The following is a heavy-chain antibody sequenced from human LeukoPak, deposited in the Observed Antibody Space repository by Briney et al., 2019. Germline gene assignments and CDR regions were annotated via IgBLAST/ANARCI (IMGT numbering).Heavy chain of an antibody. V-gene: IGHV4-4*07. CDR2: IYTSGST. CDR3: ARDFTCGGDCYRFDY. J-gene: IGHJ4*02. CDR1: GGSISSYY. Sequence: SETLSLTCTVSGGSISSYYWSWIRQPAGKGLEWIGRIYTSGSTNYNLSLKSRVTMSVDTSKNQFSLKLSSVTAADTAVYYCARDFTCGGDCYRFDYWGQGTLVTVSS. D-gene: IGHD2-21*02.